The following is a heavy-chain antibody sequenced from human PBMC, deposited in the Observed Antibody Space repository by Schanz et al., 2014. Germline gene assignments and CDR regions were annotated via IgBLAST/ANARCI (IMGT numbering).Heavy chain of an antibody. CDR2: ISHNTFYT. D-gene: IGHD5-18*01. CDR3: ARDVYRSGRPFDL. V-gene: IGHV3-11*06. J-gene: IGHJ5*02. Sequence: VKLVESGGGLVQPGGSLRLSCAASGFTFTDYYISWIRQAPGMGLEWVSYISHNTFYTDYADSVKGRFTISRDNAKNSVYLQMNTLRAEDTAIYFCARDVYRSGRPFDLWGQGTLVTVSS. CDR1: GFTFTDYY.